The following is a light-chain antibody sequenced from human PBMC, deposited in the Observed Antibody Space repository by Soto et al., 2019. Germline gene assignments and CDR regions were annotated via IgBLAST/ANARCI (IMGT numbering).Light chain of an antibody. Sequence: ESVLTQSPGTLSLSPGERATLSCRGSQNIKSNYVAWYRQNPGQAPRLLIYGATNRAAGVPHRFSGSGSGADFTLTNNRLEPKDFAVYSGEQYGTYLRETFGQGTKVEIK. V-gene: IGKV3-20*01. CDR2: GAT. J-gene: IGKJ1*01. CDR1: QNIKSNY. CDR3: EQYGTYLRET.